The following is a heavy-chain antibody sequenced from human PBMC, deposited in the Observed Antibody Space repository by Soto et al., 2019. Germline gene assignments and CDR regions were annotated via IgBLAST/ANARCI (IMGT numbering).Heavy chain of an antibody. D-gene: IGHD6-13*01. CDR1: GFTFDDYD. CDR3: VKDESINWYSGHFRH. J-gene: IGHJ1*01. Sequence: SLRLSCAASGFTFDDYDMHWVRQVPGKGLEWVSGINWNSGSIGYGDSVKGRFAISRDNAKNSLHLQMNSLSAEDTAFYYCVKDESINWYSGHFRHWGQGTLVTVSS. V-gene: IGHV3-9*01. CDR2: INWNSGSI.